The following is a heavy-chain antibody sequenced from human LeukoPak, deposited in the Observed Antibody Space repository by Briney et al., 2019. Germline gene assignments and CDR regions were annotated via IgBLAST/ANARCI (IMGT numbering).Heavy chain of an antibody. V-gene: IGHV3-23*01. CDR2: ISGSGSST. CDR1: GFTFSSYA. D-gene: IGHD4-17*01. J-gene: IGHJ4*02. CDR3: AKVDDYGDSLSSGLDYFDY. Sequence: GGSLRLSCAASGFTFSSYATSWVREGPGKGLEWVSAISGSGSSTHYADSVKGRFTISRDNSKNTLYLQMNSLRAEDTAVYYCAKVDDYGDSLSSGLDYFDYWGQGTLVTVSS.